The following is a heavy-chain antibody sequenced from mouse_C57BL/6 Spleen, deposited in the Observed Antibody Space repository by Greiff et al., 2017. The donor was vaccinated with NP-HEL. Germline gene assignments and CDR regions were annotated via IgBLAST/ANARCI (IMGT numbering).Heavy chain of an antibody. D-gene: IGHD2-4*01. CDR2: FYPGSGSI. V-gene: IGHV1-62-2*01. CDR1: GYTFTEYT. J-gene: IGHJ2*01. CDR3: ARHEEASSGRLRRVYFDY. Sequence: QVQLKESGAELVKPGASVKLSCKASGYTFTEYTIHWVKQRSEQGLEWIGWFYPGSGSIKYNEKFKDKATLTADKSSSTVYMELSRLTSEDSAVYFCARHEEASSGRLRRVYFDYWGQGTTLTVSS.